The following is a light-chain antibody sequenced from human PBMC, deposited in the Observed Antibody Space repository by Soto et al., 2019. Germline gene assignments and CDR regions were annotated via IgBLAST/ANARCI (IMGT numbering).Light chain of an antibody. CDR3: QVWDRNNNHVL. Sequence: SYELTQPPSVSGAPGQTAMITCGGDDIGSKSVHWYQQRPGQAPVLVVYDDRDRPSRIPERFSGSNSGSTATLTISRVEAGDEADYYCQVWDRNNNHVLFGGGTKLTVL. V-gene: IGLV3-21*02. CDR2: DDR. J-gene: IGLJ3*02. CDR1: DIGSKS.